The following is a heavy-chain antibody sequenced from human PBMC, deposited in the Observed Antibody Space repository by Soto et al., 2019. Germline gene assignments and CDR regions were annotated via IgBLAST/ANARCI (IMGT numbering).Heavy chain of an antibody. CDR2: IWYDGSNK. J-gene: IGHJ6*03. CDR3: ARDRGIAVAGRLSRRRACYMDV. CDR1: GFTFSSYG. D-gene: IGHD6-19*01. Sequence: GGSLRLSCAASGFTFSSYGMHWVRQAPGKGLEWVAVIWYDGSNKYYADSVKGRFTISRDNSKNTLYLQMNSLRAEDTAVYYCARDRGIAVAGRLSRRRACYMDVWGKGTTVTVSS. V-gene: IGHV3-33*01.